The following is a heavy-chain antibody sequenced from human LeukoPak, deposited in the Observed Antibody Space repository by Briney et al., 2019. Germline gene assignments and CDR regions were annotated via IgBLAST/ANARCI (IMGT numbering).Heavy chain of an antibody. CDR3: AKDVGKWESLHFFDY. V-gene: IGHV3-23*01. D-gene: IGHD1-26*01. Sequence: GSLRLSCLTSGFTLSTNAMSWVRQAPGKGLEWISGISGSGASTYYADSVKGRFTISRDDSRNTLYLQMNSLRGDDTAVYYCAKDVGKWESLHFFDYWGQGTLVTVSS. CDR2: ISGSGAST. CDR1: GFTLSTNA. J-gene: IGHJ4*02.